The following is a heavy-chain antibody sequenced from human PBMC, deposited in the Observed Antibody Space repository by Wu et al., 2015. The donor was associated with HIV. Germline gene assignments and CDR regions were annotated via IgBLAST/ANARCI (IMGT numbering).Heavy chain of an antibody. J-gene: IGHJ4*02. D-gene: IGHD3-16*01. Sequence: QVQLVQSGAEVKKPGASLKVSCKASGYTFTSYDINWVRQATGQGLEWMGWMNPNSGNTGYSQQFQGRVTITRNISINTAYMELSSLKSEDTAVYYCARRSMISFGGSLGYWGQGTLVTVSS. CDR2: MNPNSGNT. V-gene: IGHV1-8*03. CDR3: ARRSMISFGGSLGY. CDR1: GYTFTSYD.